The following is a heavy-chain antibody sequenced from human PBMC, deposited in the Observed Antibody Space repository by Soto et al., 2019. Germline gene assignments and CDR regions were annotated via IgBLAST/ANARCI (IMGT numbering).Heavy chain of an antibody. CDR1: GFSLTTSGEG. CDR2: IYWDDDK. D-gene: IGHD1-1*01. CDR3: AHRKKTVIVATYFDY. J-gene: IGHJ4*02. Sequence: QITLRESGPALVKPTQTLTLTCTFSGFSLTTSGEGVGWIRQPPGKAPEWLALIYWDDDKRYSPSLKNRLTISEDTSRSQVVLTMTNMDPVDTATYYCAHRKKTVIVATYFDYWGQGTLITVSS. V-gene: IGHV2-5*02.